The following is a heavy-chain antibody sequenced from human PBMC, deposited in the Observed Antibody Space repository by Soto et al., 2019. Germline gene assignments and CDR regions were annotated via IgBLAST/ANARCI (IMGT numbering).Heavy chain of an antibody. J-gene: IGHJ4*02. D-gene: IGHD2-8*01. CDR1: GGSISSGDYY. V-gene: IGHV4-30-4*01. CDR3: ARNGALDY. Sequence: QVQLQESGPGLVKPSQTLSLTCTVSGGSISSGDYYWSWIRQPPGKGLEWIGYILYSGTTNYNPSLESRLTISVDTSKHQFSLKLTSVTAAAPAVYYCARNGALDYWGRGTLVTVSS. CDR2: ILYSGTT.